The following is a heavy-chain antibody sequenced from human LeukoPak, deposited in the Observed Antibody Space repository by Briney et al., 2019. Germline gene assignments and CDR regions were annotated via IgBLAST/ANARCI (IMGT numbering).Heavy chain of an antibody. CDR1: GITLSNYG. CDR3: AKRGVVIRVILVGFHKEAYYFDS. V-gene: IGHV3-23*01. CDR2: ISDSAGKT. Sequence: GGSLRLSCAVSGITLSNYGRSWVQQAPGKGLEWVAGISDSAGKTNYADSVKGRFTISRDSPKNTLYLQMNSLRAEDTAVYFCAKRGVVIRVILVGFHKEAYYFDSWGQGALVPVSS. D-gene: IGHD3-22*01. J-gene: IGHJ4*02.